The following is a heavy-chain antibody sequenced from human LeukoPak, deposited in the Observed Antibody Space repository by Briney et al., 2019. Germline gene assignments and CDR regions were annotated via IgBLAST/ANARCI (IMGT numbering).Heavy chain of an antibody. CDR2: INPRGST. V-gene: IGHV4-34*01. CDR1: GASFSSQY. D-gene: IGHD6-19*01. Sequence: PAETQSLTCGVWGASFSSQYWTWTRHPRGRRLEWLREINPRGSTNYNPSLESPVTASTNTSRNQLSLSLTSETPAHPCVYFCARGLRQGSAWSWGPKEKSYQYMDVWGTGNTVIVSS. J-gene: IGHJ6*04. CDR3: ARGLRQGSAWSWGPKEKSYQYMDV.